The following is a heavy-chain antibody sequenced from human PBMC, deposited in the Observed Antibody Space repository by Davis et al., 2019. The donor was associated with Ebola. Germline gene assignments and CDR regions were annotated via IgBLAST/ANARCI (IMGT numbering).Heavy chain of an antibody. CDR3: ARREVVTTGDSFDP. V-gene: IGHV4-59*08. CDR1: GGSISGSY. Sequence: PSETLSLTCTVSGGSISGSYWSWIRQAPGKGLEWIGYIYYKGSTNYNPSLKSRVTISVDTSKNQFSLRLASVTAADTAVYYCARREVVTTGDSFDPWDQGRLVIVSS. CDR2: IYYKGST. J-gene: IGHJ5*02. D-gene: IGHD2-15*01.